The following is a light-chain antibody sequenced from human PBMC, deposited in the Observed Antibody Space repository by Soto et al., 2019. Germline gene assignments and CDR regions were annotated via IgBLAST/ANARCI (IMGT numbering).Light chain of an antibody. CDR3: HQYNNWPRT. V-gene: IGKV3-15*01. Sequence: EVVMTQSPATLSVSPGERATLSCRASQGVSRNLAWYQHKPGQAPRLLIYGVFTRATGIPGRFSGGGSGTEFTLTINGLQSEDFAVYYCHQYNNWPRTFGQGTKVDIK. CDR1: QGVSRN. CDR2: GVF. J-gene: IGKJ1*01.